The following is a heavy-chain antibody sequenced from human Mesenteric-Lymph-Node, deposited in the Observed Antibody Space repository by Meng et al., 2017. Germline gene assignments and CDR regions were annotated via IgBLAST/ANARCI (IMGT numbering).Heavy chain of an antibody. CDR1: GGSIRSTNW. Sequence: QVRLEESGPGLVRPSGTLAPTCVVSGGSIRSTNWWSWVRQPPGKGLEWLGEIFHTGSTSYSPSLKSRLIMSVDTSKNQFSLMLTSVTATDTAVYYCARRRGGSGRDCWGQGTLVTVSS. CDR3: ARRRGGSGRDC. V-gene: IGHV4-4*02. J-gene: IGHJ4*02. CDR2: IFHTGST. D-gene: IGHD3-10*01.